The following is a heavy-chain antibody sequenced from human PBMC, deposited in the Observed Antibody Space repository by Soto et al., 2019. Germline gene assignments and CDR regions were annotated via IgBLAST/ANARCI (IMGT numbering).Heavy chain of an antibody. CDR2: IYYSGST. V-gene: IGHV4-30-4*01. CDR3: ARDLQTTKGNRGMDV. CDR1: GGSISSGDYY. J-gene: IGHJ6*02. Sequence: QVQLQESGPGLVKPSQTLSLTCTVSGGSISSGDYYWSWIRQPPGKGLEWIGFIYYSGSTYYTPSLKSRVTVSVDTSKNQFSLRLSSVTATDTAVYYCARDLQTTKGNRGMDVWGQGTTVTVSS. D-gene: IGHD1-1*01.